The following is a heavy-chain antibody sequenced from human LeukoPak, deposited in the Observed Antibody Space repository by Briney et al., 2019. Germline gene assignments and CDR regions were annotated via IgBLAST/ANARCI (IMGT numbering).Heavy chain of an antibody. CDR1: GFTFSNYW. CDR3: ARANSWDY. Sequence: GGSLRLSCAASGFTFSNYWMHWVRQAPGKGLEWVSSISSSSSYTYYADSVKGRFTISRDNAKNSLYLQMNSLRAEDTAVYYCARANSWDYWGQGTLVTVSS. D-gene: IGHD4-23*01. V-gene: IGHV3-21*01. J-gene: IGHJ4*02. CDR2: ISSSSSYT.